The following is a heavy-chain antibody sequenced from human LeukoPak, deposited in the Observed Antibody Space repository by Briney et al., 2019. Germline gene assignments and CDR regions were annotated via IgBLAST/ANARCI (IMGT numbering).Heavy chain of an antibody. CDR3: AVHDFYAGGYHFDY. CDR1: GYTFTSYG. CDR2: ISGYNGNT. J-gene: IGHJ4*02. D-gene: IGHD3-3*01. Sequence: ASVKVSCEASGYTFTSYGISWLRQAPGHGLEWLGWISGYNGNTNYAQKFQGRVTTTTDTPTSTAYMDLRSLKSDDTAVYYCAVHDFYAGGYHFDYWGQGTLVTVSS. V-gene: IGHV1-18*01.